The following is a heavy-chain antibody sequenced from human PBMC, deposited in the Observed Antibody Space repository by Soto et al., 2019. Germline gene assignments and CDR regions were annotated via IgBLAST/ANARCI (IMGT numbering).Heavy chain of an antibody. CDR1: GFTFSSDW. D-gene: IGHD3-10*01. V-gene: IGHV3-74*01. CDR3: ERLRQGKDLDY. Sequence: EVQLGESGGGLVLPGGSLRLSCAASGFTFSSDWMHWFRQAPGKGLVCVSRINSDGTGTSYADSVKGRFTISRDKDNNIMYLQMNILGAEDTAVYYCERLRQGKDLDYWGQGTLVTVSS. CDR2: INSDGTGT. J-gene: IGHJ4*02.